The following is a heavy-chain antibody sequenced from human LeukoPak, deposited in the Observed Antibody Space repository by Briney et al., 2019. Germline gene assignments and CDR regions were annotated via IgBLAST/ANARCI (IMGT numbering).Heavy chain of an antibody. CDR2: ISYDGSSK. V-gene: IGHV3-30-3*01. CDR1: GFTYSSYA. CDR3: ARGPRLYGDAFDI. J-gene: IGHJ3*02. Sequence: GGSLRLSCAASGFTYSSYAMHWVRQAPGKGLEWVAVISYDGSSKYYADSVKGRFTISRDNSKNTLYLQMNSLRAEDTAVYYCARGPRLYGDAFDIWGQGTMVTVSS. D-gene: IGHD4-17*01.